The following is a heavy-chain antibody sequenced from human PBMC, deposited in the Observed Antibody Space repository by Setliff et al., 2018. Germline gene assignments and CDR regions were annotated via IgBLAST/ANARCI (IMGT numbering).Heavy chain of an antibody. CDR2: INPGSGAT. J-gene: IGHJ4*02. CDR3: ARASPPGGSSSGGIDY. D-gene: IGHD6-6*01. CDR1: GYTFTAYY. Sequence: ASVKVSCKASGYTFTAYYMHWVRQAPGQGLEWMGWINPGSGATNLAQRFQGRVAMTRDASTSTVYMELSSLRSEDTAVYYCARASPPGGSSSGGIDYWGQGTLVTVSS. V-gene: IGHV1-2*02.